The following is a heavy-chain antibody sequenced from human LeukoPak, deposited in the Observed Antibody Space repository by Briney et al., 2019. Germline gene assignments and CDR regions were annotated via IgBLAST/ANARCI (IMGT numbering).Heavy chain of an antibody. V-gene: IGHV3-48*01. Sequence: AGGSLRLSCAASGFTFSSYSMNWVRQAPGKGLEWVSYISSSSSTIYYADSVKGRFTISRDNAKNSLYLQMNSLRAEDTAVYYCARIPRIAARPKGVAFDIWGQGTMVTVSS. J-gene: IGHJ3*02. CDR3: ARIPRIAARPKGVAFDI. CDR1: GFTFSSYS. D-gene: IGHD6-6*01. CDR2: ISSSSSTI.